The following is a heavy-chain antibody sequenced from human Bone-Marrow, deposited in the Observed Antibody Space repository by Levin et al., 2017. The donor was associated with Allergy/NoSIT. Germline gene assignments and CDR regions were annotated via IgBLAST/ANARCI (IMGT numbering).Heavy chain of an antibody. CDR2: ISGSGGST. CDR1: GFTFSSYA. D-gene: IGHD3-10*01. J-gene: IGHJ4*02. V-gene: IGHV3-23*01. Sequence: GESLKISCAASGFTFSSYAMSWVRQAPGKGLEWVSAISGSGGSTYYADSVKGRFTISRDNSKNTLYLQMNSLRAEDTAVYYCAKRGPMVRGSPYYFDYWGQGTLVTVSS. CDR3: AKRGPMVRGSPYYFDY.